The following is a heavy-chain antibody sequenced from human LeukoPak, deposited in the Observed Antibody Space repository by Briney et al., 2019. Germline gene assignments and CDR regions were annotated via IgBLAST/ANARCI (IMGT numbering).Heavy chain of an antibody. CDR3: ARVDHSSGWYFDY. CDR1: GGSFSGYY. J-gene: IGHJ4*02. Sequence: SETLSHTCAVYGGSFSGYYWSWIRQPPGKGLEWIGEINHSGSTNYNPSLKSRVTISVDTSKNQFSLKLSSVTAADTAVYYCARVDHSSGWYFDYWGQGTLVTVSS. D-gene: IGHD6-19*01. V-gene: IGHV4-34*01. CDR2: INHSGST.